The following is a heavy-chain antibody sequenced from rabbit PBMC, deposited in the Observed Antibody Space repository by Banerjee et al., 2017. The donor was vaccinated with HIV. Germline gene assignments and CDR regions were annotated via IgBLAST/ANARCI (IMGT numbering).Heavy chain of an antibody. Sequence: QEQLVESGGGLVQPGGSLKLSCKASGFDFSNYGMNWVRQVSGKGLEWIGYVDPVFGIAYYANSVKGRFTISRDNAQTTVFLQMTSLTAADTATYFCVRELVYYFNLWGPGTLVTVS. CDR2: VDPVFGIA. D-gene: IGHD1-1*01. CDR1: GFDFSNYG. J-gene: IGHJ4*01. CDR3: VRELVYYFNL. V-gene: IGHV1S47*01.